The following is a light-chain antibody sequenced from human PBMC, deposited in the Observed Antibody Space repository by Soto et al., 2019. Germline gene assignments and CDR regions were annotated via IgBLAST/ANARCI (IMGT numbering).Light chain of an antibody. CDR2: SNN. V-gene: IGLV1-44*01. J-gene: IGLJ2*01. CDR3: AAGDDSLNGPGV. CDR1: SSNIGSNT. Sequence: QSVLTQPPSASGTPGQRVTISCSGSSSNIGSNTVNWYQQLPGTAPKLLIYSNNQRPSGVPDRFSGAKSGTSASRASSWLQSEDDADYYCAAGDDSLNGPGVFGGGTQLTVL.